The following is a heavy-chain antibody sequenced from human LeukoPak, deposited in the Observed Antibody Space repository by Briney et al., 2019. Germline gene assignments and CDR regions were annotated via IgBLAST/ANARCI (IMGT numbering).Heavy chain of an antibody. D-gene: IGHD5-24*01. Sequence: SETLSLTCAVYGVSCSGYYWSWIRQPPGKGLEWIGEINHSGSTNYNPSLKSRVTISVDTSKNQFSLKLSSVTAADTAVYYCARQRRDGYNVAGFVDYWGQGTLVTVSS. CDR3: ARQRRDGYNVAGFVDY. CDR2: INHSGST. J-gene: IGHJ4*02. V-gene: IGHV4-34*01. CDR1: GVSCSGYY.